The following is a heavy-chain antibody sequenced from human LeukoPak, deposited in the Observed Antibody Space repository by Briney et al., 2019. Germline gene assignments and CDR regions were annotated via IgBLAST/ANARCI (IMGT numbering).Heavy chain of an antibody. Sequence: SETLSLTCAVYGGSFSGYYWSWIRQPPGKGLEWIGEINHSGSTNYNPSLKSRVTISVDTSKNQFSLKPSSVTAADTAVYYCARGRGYCSSTSCSSYRFDYWGQGTLVTVSS. D-gene: IGHD2-2*01. V-gene: IGHV4-34*01. CDR1: GGSFSGYY. CDR3: ARGRGYCSSTSCSSYRFDY. CDR2: INHSGST. J-gene: IGHJ4*02.